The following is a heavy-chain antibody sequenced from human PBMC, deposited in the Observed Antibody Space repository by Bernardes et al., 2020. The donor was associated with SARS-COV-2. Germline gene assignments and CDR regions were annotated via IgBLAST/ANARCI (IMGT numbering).Heavy chain of an antibody. Sequence: ASVKVSCKASGYTFTNYFMHWVRQAPGQGLEWIGIINPKNGLKTYAQKFQGRVTLTSDTSTSTVYMDLISLRSDDTAVYFCARDPPYQPPINFYFFLMDVWGQGTTVTVSS. CDR1: GYTFTNYF. V-gene: IGHV1-46*03. CDR2: INPKNGLK. D-gene: IGHD2-2*01. CDR3: ARDPPYQPPINFYFFLMDV. J-gene: IGHJ6*02.